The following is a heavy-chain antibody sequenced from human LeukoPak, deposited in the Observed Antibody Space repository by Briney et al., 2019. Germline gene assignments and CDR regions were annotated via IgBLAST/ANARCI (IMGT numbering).Heavy chain of an antibody. CDR3: AKDSYDRSGYYYYYFAY. D-gene: IGHD3-22*01. CDR2: ITSNSDGGTT. J-gene: IGHJ4*02. V-gene: IGHV3-15*01. CDR1: GFTFSYAW. Sequence: PGGSLRLSCAASGFTFSYAWMNWVRQAPGKGLEWVGRITSNSDGGTTDYAAPVKGRFTISRDNSKNTLYLQMNSLRAGDTAVYYCAKDSYDRSGYYYYYFAYWGQGTQVTVSS.